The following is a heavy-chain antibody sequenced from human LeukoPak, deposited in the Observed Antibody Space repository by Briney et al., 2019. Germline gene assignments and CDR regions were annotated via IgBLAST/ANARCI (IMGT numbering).Heavy chain of an antibody. CDR1: GFTFNRCW. Sequence: GGSLRLSCVVSGFTFNRCWMNWVRQAPGKGLEWVAHVNPDGRDTYYVDSVKGRFTISRDNAQNSMYLQMNSLRVEDTAVYYCTSWGDTTAEYFQRWGRGTLVTVSS. CDR3: TSWGDTTAEYFQR. V-gene: IGHV3-7*01. J-gene: IGHJ1*01. CDR2: VNPDGRDT. D-gene: IGHD2-21*02.